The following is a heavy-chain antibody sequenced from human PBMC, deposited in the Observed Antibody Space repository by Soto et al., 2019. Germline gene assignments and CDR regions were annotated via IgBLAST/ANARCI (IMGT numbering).Heavy chain of an antibody. CDR3: AKYSRSAISLYYYYGMDV. CDR1: GFTFSSYA. J-gene: IGHJ6*02. D-gene: IGHD2-2*02. Sequence: VGSLRLSGAASGFTFSSYAMSWVRQARGKGLEWVSAISGSGGSTYYADSVKGRFTISRDNSKNTLYLQMNSLRAEDTAVYYCAKYSRSAISLYYYYGMDVWGQGTTVTVSS. CDR2: ISGSGGST. V-gene: IGHV3-23*01.